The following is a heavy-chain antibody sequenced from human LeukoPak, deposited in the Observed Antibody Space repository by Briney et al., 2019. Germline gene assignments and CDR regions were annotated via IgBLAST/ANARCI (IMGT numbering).Heavy chain of an antibody. D-gene: IGHD3-16*02. J-gene: IGHJ5*02. V-gene: IGHV3-23*01. CDR2: ISGSGGST. Sequence: PGGSLRLSCAASGFTVSSNYMSWVRQAPGKGLEWVSAISGSGGSTYYADSVKGRFTISRDNSKNTLYLQMNSLRAEDTAVYYCAKGAITFGGVIVGNWFDPWGQGTLVTVSS. CDR3: AKGAITFGGVIVGNWFDP. CDR1: GFTVSSNY.